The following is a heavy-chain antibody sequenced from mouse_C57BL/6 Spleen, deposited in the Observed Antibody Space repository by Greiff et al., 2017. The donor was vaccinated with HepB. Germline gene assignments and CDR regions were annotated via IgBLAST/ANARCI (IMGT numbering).Heavy chain of an antibody. V-gene: IGHV1-69*01. CDR2: IDPSDSYT. CDR3: ARSPLYGNFTFDY. Sequence: QVQLKQPGAELVMPGASVKLSCKASGYTFTSYWMHWVKQRPGQGLEWIGEIDPSDSYTTYNQKFKGKSTLTVDKSSSTAYMQLISLTSEDSAVYYCARSPLYGNFTFDYWGQGTTLTVSS. CDR1: GYTFTSYW. J-gene: IGHJ2*01. D-gene: IGHD2-1*01.